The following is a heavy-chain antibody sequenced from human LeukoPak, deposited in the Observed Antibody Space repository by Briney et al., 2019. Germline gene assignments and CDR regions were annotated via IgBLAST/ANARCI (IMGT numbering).Heavy chain of an antibody. V-gene: IGHV4-59*01. D-gene: IGHD3-22*01. CDR1: GGSIIGYY. J-gene: IGHJ3*02. CDR3: ARHLGGSYYDSSGSVTNI. CDR2: IFYSGST. Sequence: PSETLSLTCTVSGGSIIGYYWSWIRQPPGKGLEWIGFIFYSGSTNYNPSLKSRVTISADTSKNQLSLKVSSMTAADTAVYHCARHLGGSYYDSSGSVTNIWGQGTMVTVSS.